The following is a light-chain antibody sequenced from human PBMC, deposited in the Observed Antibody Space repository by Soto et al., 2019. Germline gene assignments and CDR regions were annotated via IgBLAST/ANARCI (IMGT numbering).Light chain of an antibody. CDR3: SSYGGSDTLM. V-gene: IGLV2-8*01. CDR2: EVT. CDR1: STDVGGYNL. J-gene: IGLJ3*02. Sequence: QSALTQPPSASGSPGQSVTISCTGTSTDVGGYNLVSWYQQHPGKAPKVIIYEVTQRPSGVPDRFSGSKSGNTASLTISGLQAEDEAYYFCSSYGGSDTLMFAGGTKVTVL.